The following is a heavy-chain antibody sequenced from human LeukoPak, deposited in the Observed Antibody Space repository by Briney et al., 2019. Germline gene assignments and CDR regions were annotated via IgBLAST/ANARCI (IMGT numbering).Heavy chain of an antibody. Sequence: GGFLRLSCAASGFTVSSNYMTWVRQAPGKGLEWVSVIYSGGSTYYADSVKGRFTISRDNSKNTLYLQMNSLKTEDTAVYFCAASAGRPRFDFWGQGTLVTVSS. D-gene: IGHD6-19*01. CDR3: AASAGRPRFDF. CDR1: GFTVSSNY. CDR2: IYSGGST. V-gene: IGHV3-66*02. J-gene: IGHJ4*02.